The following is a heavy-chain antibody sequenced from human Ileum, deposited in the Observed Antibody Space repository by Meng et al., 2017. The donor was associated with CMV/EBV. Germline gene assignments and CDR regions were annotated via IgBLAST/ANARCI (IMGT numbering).Heavy chain of an antibody. CDR2: ISTSGSD. J-gene: IGHJ4*02. D-gene: IGHD4-17*01. Sequence: LLQSSGPVIVKPSAPLSPTCTVSGDLANNFCWSWIWQPAGKGLQWSGRISTSGSDNYNPSLKSRVTMSVDTSKKQFSLKLSSVTAADTAVYYCARSGLRGIYVDYWGQGTLVTVSS. CDR1: GDLANNFC. V-gene: IGHV4-4*07. CDR3: ARSGLRGIYVDY.